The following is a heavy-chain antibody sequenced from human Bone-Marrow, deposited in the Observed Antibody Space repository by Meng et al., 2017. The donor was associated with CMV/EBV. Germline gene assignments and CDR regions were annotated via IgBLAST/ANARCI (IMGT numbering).Heavy chain of an antibody. D-gene: IGHD3-3*01. CDR3: ARDQPITIFGVVHYGMDV. J-gene: IGHJ6*02. CDR2: IYYSGST. Sequence: GSLRLSCTVSGGSVSSGSYYWSWIRQPPGKGLEWIGYIYYSGSTNYNPSLKSRVTISVDTSKNQFSLKLSSVTAADTAVYYCARDQPITIFGVVHYGMDVWGQGTTVTVSS. V-gene: IGHV4-61*01. CDR1: GGSVSSGSYY.